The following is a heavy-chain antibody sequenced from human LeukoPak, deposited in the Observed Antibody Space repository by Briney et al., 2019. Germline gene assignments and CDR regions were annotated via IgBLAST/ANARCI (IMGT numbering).Heavy chain of an antibody. Sequence: SGTLSLTCTVSGGSASNTYWSWIRQPPGKGLEWIGYISDSGSAKYNPSLKSRVNISLDTSKNQFSLNLSSVTAADTAVYFCANGQSGYRYGYKYYYYIDVWGKGTTVIVSS. V-gene: IGHV4-59*02. CDR1: GGSASNTY. CDR2: ISDSGSA. J-gene: IGHJ6*03. CDR3: ANGQSGYRYGYKYYYYIDV. D-gene: IGHD5-18*01.